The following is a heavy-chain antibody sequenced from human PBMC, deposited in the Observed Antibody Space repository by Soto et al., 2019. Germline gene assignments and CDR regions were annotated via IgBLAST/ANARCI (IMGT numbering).Heavy chain of an antibody. V-gene: IGHV3-33*01. CDR2: IWYDGSNK. CDR3: ARVGRSYYFDY. Sequence: QVQLVESGGGVVQPRRSLRLSCAASGFAFSSYGMHWVRQAPGKGLEWVAVIWYDGSNKYYADSVKGRFTISRDNSKNTLYLQMNSLRAEDTAVYYCARVGRSYYFDYWGQGTLVTVSS. CDR1: GFAFSSYG. D-gene: IGHD2-15*01. J-gene: IGHJ4*02.